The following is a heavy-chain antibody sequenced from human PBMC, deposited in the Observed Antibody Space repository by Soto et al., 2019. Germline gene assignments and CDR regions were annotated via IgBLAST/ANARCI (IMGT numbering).Heavy chain of an antibody. CDR2: ISIGSGSI. CDR3: VRDDRWAFDF. CDR1: GFTFSNYG. D-gene: IGHD3-22*01. Sequence: EVHLVESGGGLVQPGGSLRVSCAASGFTFSNYGMNWVRQAPGKGLEWVSYISIGSGSIFYADSVKGRFTISRDDAKNSLYLQMNTLRDEDTAVYYCVRDDRWAFDFWGQGTMVTVSS. J-gene: IGHJ3*01. V-gene: IGHV3-48*02.